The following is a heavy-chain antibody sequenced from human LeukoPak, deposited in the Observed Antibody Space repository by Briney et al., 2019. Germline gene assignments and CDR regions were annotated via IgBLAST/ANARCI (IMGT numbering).Heavy chain of an antibody. J-gene: IGHJ4*02. D-gene: IGHD3-10*01. CDR1: GFAFNSYS. Sequence: GGSLRLSCAASGFAFNSYSMNWVRQAPGKGLEWVSSISSTSSYIYYADSVKGRFTISRDNAKNSLYLQMNSLRAEDMAVYYCARIMGGYYGSGSYYPPPFFDYWGQGTLVTVSS. CDR3: ARIMGGYYGSGSYYPPPFFDY. V-gene: IGHV3-21*01. CDR2: ISSTSSYI.